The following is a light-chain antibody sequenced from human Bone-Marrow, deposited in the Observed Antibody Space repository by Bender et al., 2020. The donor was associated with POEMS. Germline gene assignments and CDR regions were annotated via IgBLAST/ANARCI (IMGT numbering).Light chain of an antibody. Sequence: SYKLTQPPSVSVSPGQTATITCGGRNIGSKSVHWYQQKPGQAPVMVVYDDSDRASGIPERFSGSKSGNTASLTISGLQAEDEADYYCISYTSSSTYVFGTGTKVTVL. V-gene: IGLV3-21*02. CDR1: NIGSKS. J-gene: IGLJ1*01. CDR3: ISYTSSSTYV. CDR2: DDS.